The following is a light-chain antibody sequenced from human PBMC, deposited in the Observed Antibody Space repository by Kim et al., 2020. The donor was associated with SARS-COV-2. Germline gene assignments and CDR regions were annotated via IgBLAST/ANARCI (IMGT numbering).Light chain of an antibody. CDR1: QTISNW. CDR2: KAS. Sequence: DIEMTQSPSTLFASVGDRVTISCRASQTISNWLAWYQQKSGKAPKLLIYKASSLESGVPSRFSGSGSGTEFTLTISSLQPDDFATYYCQQYNSYSLTFGQGTKVDIK. J-gene: IGKJ1*01. CDR3: QQYNSYSLT. V-gene: IGKV1-5*03.